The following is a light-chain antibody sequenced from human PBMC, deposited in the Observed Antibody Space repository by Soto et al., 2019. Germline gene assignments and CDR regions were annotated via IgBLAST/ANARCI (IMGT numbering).Light chain of an antibody. CDR1: QVISNY. J-gene: IGKJ5*01. Sequence: DIQMTQSPSSLSASVGDRVTITCQASQVISNYLNWYQQKPGKAPKLLIYDASNLETGVPSRFSGSGSGTDFTFTISSLQPDDFATYYCQQLDSMPITFGQGTRLEIK. CDR2: DAS. V-gene: IGKV1-33*01. CDR3: QQLDSMPIT.